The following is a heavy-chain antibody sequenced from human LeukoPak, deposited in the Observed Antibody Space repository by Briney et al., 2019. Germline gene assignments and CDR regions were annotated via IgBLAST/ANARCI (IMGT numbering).Heavy chain of an antibody. Sequence: GGSLRLSCAASGFTFSSYWMHWVRQAPGKGLVWVSRVNSGGSTTSYADSVKGRFTISRDNAKNTLYLQMNSLRAEDTAVYYCVTVSDPTTVGSSTYSSTWYLRDWGQGTLVTVSS. D-gene: IGHD6-13*01. CDR2: VNSGGSTT. CDR1: GFTFSSYW. J-gene: IGHJ4*02. V-gene: IGHV3-74*01. CDR3: VTVSDPTTVGSSTYSSTWYLRD.